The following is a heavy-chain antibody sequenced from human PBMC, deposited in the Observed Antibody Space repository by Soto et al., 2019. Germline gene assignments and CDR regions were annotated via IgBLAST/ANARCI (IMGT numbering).Heavy chain of an antibody. CDR2: INPSGGST. D-gene: IGHD3-22*01. J-gene: IGHJ4*02. CDR1: GYTFTRYY. Sequence: ASVKVSCKASGYTFTRYYMHWVRQAPGKGIERMGIINPSGGSTSYAQKFKGRVTMTRDTSTSTVYMELSSLRSEDTALYYFARDYYDFSCDLGYWGQGTLVTVSS. V-gene: IGHV1-46*03. CDR3: ARDYYDFSCDLGY.